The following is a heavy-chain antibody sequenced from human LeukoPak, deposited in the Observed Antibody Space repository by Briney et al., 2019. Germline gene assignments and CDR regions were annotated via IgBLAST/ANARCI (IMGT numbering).Heavy chain of an antibody. CDR3: ARVTGYVLEDYFDY. CDR2: IYTSGST. V-gene: IGHV4-4*07. Sequence: SETLSLTCTVSGGSISSYYWSWIRQPAGKGLEWIGRIYTSGSTNYNPSLKSRVTMSVDTSKNQFSLKLRSVTAAATAVYYCARVTGYVLEDYFDYWGQGTLVTVSS. CDR1: GGSISSYY. D-gene: IGHD4/OR15-4a*01. J-gene: IGHJ4*02.